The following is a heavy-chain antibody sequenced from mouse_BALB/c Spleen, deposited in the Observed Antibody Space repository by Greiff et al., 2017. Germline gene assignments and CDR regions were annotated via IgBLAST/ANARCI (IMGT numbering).Heavy chain of an antibody. J-gene: IGHJ2*01. V-gene: IGHV5-6*01. CDR2: ISSGGSYT. D-gene: IGHD2-14*01. CDR1: GFTFSSYG. CDR3: ARDRYDPHYFDY. Sequence: EVKLVESGGDLVKPGGSLKLSCAASGFTFSSYGMSWVRQTPDKRLEWVATISSGGSYTYYPDSVKGRFTISRDNAKNTLYLQMSSLKSEDTAMYYCARDRYDPHYFDYGGQGTTLTVSS.